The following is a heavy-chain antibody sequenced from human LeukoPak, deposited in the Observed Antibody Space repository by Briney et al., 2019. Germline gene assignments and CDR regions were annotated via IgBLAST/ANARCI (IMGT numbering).Heavy chain of an antibody. CDR3: ARGIYDLWSGYAYYFDY. CDR1: GYSISSGYY. J-gene: IGHJ4*02. Sequence: SETLSLTCTVSGYSISSGYYWGWIRQPPGKGLEWIGSIHHSGSTNDNPSLKSRVTISVDTSKNQFSLKVSSVTAADTAVYYCARGIYDLWSGYAYYFDYWGQGTLVSVSS. CDR2: IHHSGST. D-gene: IGHD3-3*01. V-gene: IGHV4-38-2*02.